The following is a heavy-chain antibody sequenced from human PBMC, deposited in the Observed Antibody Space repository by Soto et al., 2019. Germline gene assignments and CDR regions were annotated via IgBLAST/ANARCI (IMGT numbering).Heavy chain of an antibody. CDR2: ISYDGSNK. CDR1: GFTFSRYA. D-gene: IGHD3-16*01. Sequence: QVQLVESGGGVVQPGRSLRLSCAASGFTFSRYAMHWVRQAPGKGLEWVAVISYDGSNKYYADSVKGRFTIPRDNSQNTLYMQINSLRAEDTAVYYCARDGSGEHGVYYYYDMDVWGQGTTVTVSS. CDR3: ARDGSGEHGVYYYYDMDV. J-gene: IGHJ6*02. V-gene: IGHV3-30-3*01.